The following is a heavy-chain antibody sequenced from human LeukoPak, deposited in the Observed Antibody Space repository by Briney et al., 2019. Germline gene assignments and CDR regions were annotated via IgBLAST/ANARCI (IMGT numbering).Heavy chain of an antibody. CDR1: GFTFSSYW. D-gene: IGHD5-24*01. V-gene: IGHV3-74*01. CDR3: TRVGYIDEGIDY. J-gene: IGHJ4*02. Sequence: GGSLRLSCAASGFTFSSYWMHWVRQAPGKGLVWVSRINSDASSTSYADSVKGRFTISRDNAKNTLYLQMNSLRAEDTAIYYCTRVGYIDEGIDYWGQGTLVTVSS. CDR2: INSDASST.